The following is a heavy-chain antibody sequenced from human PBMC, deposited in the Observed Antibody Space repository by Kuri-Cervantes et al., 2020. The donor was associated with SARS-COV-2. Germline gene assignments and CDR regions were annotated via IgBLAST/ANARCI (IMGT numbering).Heavy chain of an antibody. CDR1: GDSMSRRY. V-gene: IGHV4-59*11. Sequence: GSLRLSCNVSGDSMSRRYWNWIRQPSGRGLEWIGYIYYSGSTNYNPSLKSRVTISVDTSKNQFSLKLSSVTAADTAVYYCARDPNANHNNWFDPWGQGTLVTVSS. D-gene: IGHD4/OR15-4a*01. J-gene: IGHJ5*02. CDR2: IYYSGST. CDR3: ARDPNANHNNWFDP.